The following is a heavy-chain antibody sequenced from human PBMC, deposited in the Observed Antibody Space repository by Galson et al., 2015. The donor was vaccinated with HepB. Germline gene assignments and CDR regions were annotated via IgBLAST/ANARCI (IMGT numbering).Heavy chain of an antibody. V-gene: IGHV3-30-3*01. CDR2: ISYDGSNK. D-gene: IGHD2-2*01. CDR1: GFTFSSYA. CDR3: ARDPEGVVVPAFDY. J-gene: IGHJ4*02. Sequence: SLRLSCAASGFTFSSYAMHWVRQAPGKGLEWVAVISYDGSNKYYADSVKGRFTISRDNSKNTLYLQMNSLRAEDTAVYYCARDPEGVVVPAFDYWGQGTLVTVSS.